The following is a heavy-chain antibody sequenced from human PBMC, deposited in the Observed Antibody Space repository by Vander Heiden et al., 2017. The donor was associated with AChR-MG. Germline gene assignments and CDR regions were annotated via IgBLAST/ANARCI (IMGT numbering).Heavy chain of an antibody. CDR2: IYSGGST. CDR3: ARGRTGYSYGYSIDY. V-gene: IGHV3-53*02. CDR1: GFTVSSNY. D-gene: IGHD5-18*01. Sequence: EVQLVETGGGLIQPGWSLRLSRAASGFTVSSNYMSWVRQAPGKGLEWVSVIYSGGSTYYADSVKGRFTISRDNSKNTLYLQMNRLRAEDTAVYYCARGRTGYSYGYSIDYWGQGTLVTVSS. J-gene: IGHJ4*02.